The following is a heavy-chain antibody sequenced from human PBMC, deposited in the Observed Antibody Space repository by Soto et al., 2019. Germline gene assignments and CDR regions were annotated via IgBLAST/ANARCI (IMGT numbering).Heavy chain of an antibody. CDR2: INAGNGNT. Sequence: ASVKVSCKGSGYTFISYGISWVRQAPGQRLEWMGWINAGNGNTKYSQKFQGRVTITRDTSASTAYMELSSLRSEDTAVYYCARGSGYYYWDDYWGQGTLVTVSS. V-gene: IGHV1-3*01. CDR1: GYTFISYG. J-gene: IGHJ4*02. CDR3: ARGSGYYYWDDY. D-gene: IGHD3-22*01.